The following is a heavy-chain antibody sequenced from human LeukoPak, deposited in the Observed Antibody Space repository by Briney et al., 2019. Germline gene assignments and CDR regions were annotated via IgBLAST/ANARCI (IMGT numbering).Heavy chain of an antibody. CDR3: ARVGSGYSSSWYQTDYYYYYMDV. CDR1: GGSISSYY. J-gene: IGHJ6*03. D-gene: IGHD6-13*01. CDR2: IYYSGST. V-gene: IGHV4-59*12. Sequence: SETLSLTCTVSGGSISSYYWSWIRQSPGKGLEWIGYIYYSGSTNYNPSLKSRVTMSVDTSKNQFSLKLSSVTAADTAVYYCARVGSGYSSSWYQTDYYYYYMDVWGKGTTVTISS.